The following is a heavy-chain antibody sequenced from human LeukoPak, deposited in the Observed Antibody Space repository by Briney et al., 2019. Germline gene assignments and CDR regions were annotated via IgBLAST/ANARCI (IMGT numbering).Heavy chain of an antibody. V-gene: IGHV3-30*04. D-gene: IGHD1-26*01. CDR2: ISYDGSNK. CDR1: GFTFSSYA. CDR3: ARDSSGSYRAIYY. J-gene: IGHJ4*02. Sequence: GRSLRLSCAASGFTFSSYAMHWVRQAPGKGLEWVAVISYDGSNKYYADSVKGRFTISRDNSKNTLYLQMNSLRAEDTAVYYCARDSSGSYRAIYYWGQGTLVTVSS.